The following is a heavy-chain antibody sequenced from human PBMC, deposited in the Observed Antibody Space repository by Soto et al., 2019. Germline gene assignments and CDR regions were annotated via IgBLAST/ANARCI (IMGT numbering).Heavy chain of an antibody. CDR3: ARDHKWDGMDV. Sequence: SETLSLTCSVSGGSFSSDSFIWSWVRQFPGKGLEWIGYINSSGTTYYNPSLRSRITMSVDTSKNQFSLNLSSVTAADTAVYYCARDHKWDGMDVWGQGTTVTVSS. CDR2: INSSGTT. CDR1: GGSFSSDSFI. D-gene: IGHD1-26*01. V-gene: IGHV4-31*03. J-gene: IGHJ6*02.